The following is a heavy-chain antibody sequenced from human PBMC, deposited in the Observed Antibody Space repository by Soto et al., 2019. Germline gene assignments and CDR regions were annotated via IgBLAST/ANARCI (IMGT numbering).Heavy chain of an antibody. Sequence: QVQLVESGGGLVKPGGSLRLSCAASGFTFSDYYMTWIRQAPGSGLEWVSYISSSSGTISYANSVKGRFTISRDNAQNSLYLQMTSLGAEDTAVYYCARGTYRSKTDFDYWGQGTLVTVSS. CDR2: ISSSSGTI. D-gene: IGHD6-13*01. J-gene: IGHJ4*02. CDR3: ARGTYRSKTDFDY. CDR1: GFTFSDYY. V-gene: IGHV3-11*01.